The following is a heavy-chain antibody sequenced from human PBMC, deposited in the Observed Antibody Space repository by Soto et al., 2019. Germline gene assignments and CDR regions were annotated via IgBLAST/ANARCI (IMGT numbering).Heavy chain of an antibody. J-gene: IGHJ4*02. CDR2: IHYNGET. CDR1: GDSMSPYY. V-gene: IGHV4-59*12. D-gene: IGHD2-2*01. Sequence: QVQLQESGPGLVKPSETLFLTCSVSGDSMSPYYWNWIRQTPGKGLEWIGRIHYNGETIHNPSPEMRVTIALAPSKKYFSLSLRSVTAADTAVYYCARKKSCSSTSCYGIFDYWGQGVLVTVSS. CDR3: ARKKSCSSTSCYGIFDY.